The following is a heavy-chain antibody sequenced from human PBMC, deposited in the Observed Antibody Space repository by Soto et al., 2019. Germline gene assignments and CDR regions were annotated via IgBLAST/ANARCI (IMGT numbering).Heavy chain of an antibody. CDR1: GFTFRSFT. J-gene: IGHJ5*02. Sequence: GESLRLSCAASGFTFRSFTMNWVRQAPGKGLEWVSTISNNSAYTYYTHALRGRFTISRDNAKNSLHLQMNCVRAEDTAVYYCTRAPSYYSSARCCFDPWGQGTLVTVSS. V-gene: IGHV3-21*01. CDR2: ISNNSAYT. CDR3: TRAPSYYSSARCCFDP. D-gene: IGHD2-2*01.